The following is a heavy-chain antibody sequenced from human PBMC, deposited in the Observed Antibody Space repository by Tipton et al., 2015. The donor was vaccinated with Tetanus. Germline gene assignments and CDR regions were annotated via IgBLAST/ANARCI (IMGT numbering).Heavy chain of an antibody. CDR1: GFTFNTYS. CDR2: ISSSSNYI. J-gene: IGHJ6*02. Sequence: SLRLSCATSGFTFNTYSLNWVRQAPGRGLEWVSSISSSSNYISYAESVKGRFTVSRDNAKKSMFLQMINLRAEDTAIYYCARPIQGSSAVDGGGRGTTVIVSS. CDR3: ARPIQGSSAVDG. V-gene: IGHV3-21*01. D-gene: IGHD6-6*01.